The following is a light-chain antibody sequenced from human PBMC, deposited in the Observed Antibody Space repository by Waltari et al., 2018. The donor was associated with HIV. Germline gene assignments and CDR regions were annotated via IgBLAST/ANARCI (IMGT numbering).Light chain of an antibody. Sequence: SYELTQPPSVSVSPGQTASISCSGDKLGEQYVWWYQQKPGQSPVLVIFQDNRRPSGVPERFTGSNSGTTATLTSGGAQAMDEADYYCQVWDSSTAIFGGGTKLTV. CDR3: QVWDSSTAI. V-gene: IGLV3-1*01. CDR2: QDN. CDR1: KLGEQY. J-gene: IGLJ2*01.